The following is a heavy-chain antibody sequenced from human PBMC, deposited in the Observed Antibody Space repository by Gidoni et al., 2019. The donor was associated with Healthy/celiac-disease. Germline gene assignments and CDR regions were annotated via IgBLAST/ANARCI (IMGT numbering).Heavy chain of an antibody. J-gene: IGHJ5*02. CDR1: GFTFDDYA. V-gene: IGHV3-9*01. D-gene: IGHD1-1*01. Sequence: EVRLVESGGGLVQPGRSLRLSCAASGFTFDDYAMHWVRQAPGKGLEWVSGISWNSGSIGYADSVKGRFTISRDNAKNSLYLQMNSLRAEDTALYYCAKPATTGTTSWFDPWGQGTLVTVSS. CDR2: ISWNSGSI. CDR3: AKPATTGTTSWFDP.